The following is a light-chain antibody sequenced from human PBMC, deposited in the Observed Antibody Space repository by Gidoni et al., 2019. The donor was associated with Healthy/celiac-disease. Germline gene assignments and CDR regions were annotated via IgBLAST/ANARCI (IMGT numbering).Light chain of an antibody. CDR3: QQRSNWPLCT. CDR2: DAS. V-gene: IGKV3-11*01. Sequence: EIVLTQSPATLSLSPGERATLSCRASQSVSSYLACYQQKPGQAPRLLIYDASNRATGIPARFSGSGSRTDFTLTISSLEPEDFAVYYCQQRSNWPLCTFGQGTKLEIK. J-gene: IGKJ2*02. CDR1: QSVSSY.